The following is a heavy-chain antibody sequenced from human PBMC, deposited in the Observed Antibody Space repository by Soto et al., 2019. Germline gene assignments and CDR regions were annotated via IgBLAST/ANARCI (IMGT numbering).Heavy chain of an antibody. CDR3: AREGIAAAGTDYYYGMGV. Sequence: SETLSLTCTVSGGSIRSYYWSWIRQAPGKGLEWIGYLYNSGSTVYNPSLKSRVTISVDKSKNQFSLKLSSVTAADTAVYYCAREGIAAAGTDYYYGMGVWGQGTTVTVSS. D-gene: IGHD6-13*01. J-gene: IGHJ6*02. CDR1: GGSIRSYY. V-gene: IGHV4-59*01. CDR2: LYNSGST.